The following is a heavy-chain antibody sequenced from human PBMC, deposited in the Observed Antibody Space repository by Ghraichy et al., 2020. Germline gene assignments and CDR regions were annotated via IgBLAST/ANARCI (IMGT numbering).Heavy chain of an antibody. J-gene: IGHJ4*02. V-gene: IGHV3-23*01. CDR1: GFTFISYA. CDR2: IIGSGGGT. D-gene: IGHD2-15*01. CDR3: ARVDGDIAGGGEFDY. Sequence: GGSLRLSCAASGFTFISYAMSWVRQAPGKGLEWVSTIIGSGGGTYYTDAVKGRVTISRDNSKNTLLLQMNSLRVEDTAVYYCARVDGDIAGGGEFDYWGQGTLVTVSS.